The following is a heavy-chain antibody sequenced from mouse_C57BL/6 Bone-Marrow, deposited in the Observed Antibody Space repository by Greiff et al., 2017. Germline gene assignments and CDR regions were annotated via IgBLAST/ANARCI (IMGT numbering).Heavy chain of an antibody. CDR3: AREGGYEFAY. V-gene: IGHV1-81*01. CDR1: GYTFTSYG. D-gene: IGHD2-2*01. CDR2: IYPRSGNT. Sequence: VQLKESGAELARPGASVKLSCKASGYTFTSYGISWVKQRTGQGLEWIGEIYPRSGNTYYNEKFKGKATLTADKSSSTAYMELRSLKSEDSAVYFCAREGGYEFAYWGQGTLVTVSA. J-gene: IGHJ3*01.